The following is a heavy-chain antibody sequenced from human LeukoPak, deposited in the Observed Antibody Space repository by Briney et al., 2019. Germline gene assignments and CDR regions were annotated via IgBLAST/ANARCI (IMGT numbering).Heavy chain of an antibody. D-gene: IGHD2-8*01. CDR2: IWYDGSNA. Sequence: GGSLRLSCAASGFTFSGYGMHWVRQAPGKGLEWVAVIWYDGSNAYYLDSVKGRFTISRDNSKNMVYLQMNSLRVEDTAVYYCAREQWAEDDALDIWGLGTMVTVSS. J-gene: IGHJ3*02. V-gene: IGHV3-33*01. CDR1: GFTFSGYG. CDR3: AREQWAEDDALDI.